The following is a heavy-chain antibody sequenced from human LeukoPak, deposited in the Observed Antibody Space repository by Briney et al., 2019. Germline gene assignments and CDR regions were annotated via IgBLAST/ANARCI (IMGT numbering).Heavy chain of an antibody. CDR2: INPNGGST. V-gene: IGHV1-46*01. D-gene: IGHD3-10*01. Sequence: ASVKVSCKASGYNFTNYYIHWVRQAPGQGLEWMGIINPNGGSTSCAQKFQGRVTMTRDTSTSTVYMELSSLRSEDTAVYYCARRAGSLAFDYWGQGTLVTVSA. CDR3: ARRAGSLAFDY. CDR1: GYNFTNYY. J-gene: IGHJ4*02.